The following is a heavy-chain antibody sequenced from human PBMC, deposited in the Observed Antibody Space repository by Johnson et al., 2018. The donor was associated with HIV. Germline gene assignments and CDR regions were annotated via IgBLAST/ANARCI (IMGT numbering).Heavy chain of an antibody. V-gene: IGHV3-66*01. CDR1: GFSVNSNY. CDR2: FYSGGSA. Sequence: VQLVESGGGLVQPGGSLRLSCAASGFSVNSNYMSWVRQAPGRGLEWVSVFYSGGSAFYADSVKGRFILSRDNSKNTLYLQMNSLRAEDTAVYYCAREVDAFDMWGQGTLVTVSS. CDR3: AREVDAFDM. J-gene: IGHJ3*02.